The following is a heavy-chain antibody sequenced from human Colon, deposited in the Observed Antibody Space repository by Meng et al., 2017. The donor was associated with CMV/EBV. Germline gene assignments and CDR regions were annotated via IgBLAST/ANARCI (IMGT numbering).Heavy chain of an antibody. D-gene: IGHD4-23*01. CDR2: ISPSSNTI. Sequence: GESLKISCAASEFTFGAHSMNWVRQAPGKGLEWLSYISPSSNTIDYADSVRGRFTISRDNAKNSLYLQMNSLTAEDTAVYYCARAAVGGNDGFDYWGQGTLVTVSS. CDR3: ARAAVGGNDGFDY. CDR1: EFTFGAHS. V-gene: IGHV3-48*04. J-gene: IGHJ4*02.